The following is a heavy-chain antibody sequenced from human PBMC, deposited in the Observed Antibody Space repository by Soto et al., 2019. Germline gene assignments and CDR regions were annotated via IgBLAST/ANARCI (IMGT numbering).Heavy chain of an antibody. CDR1: GYSFTSYG. Sequence: QVQLVQSGAEVKKPGASVKVSCNASGYSFTSYGISWVRQAPGQGLEWMGWISAYNGNTNYAQKLQGRVTMTTDTSTSTAYMELRSLRSDDTAVYYCARTGPPLWLRELLISFDPWGQGTLVTVSS. J-gene: IGHJ5*02. V-gene: IGHV1-18*01. CDR2: ISAYNGNT. D-gene: IGHD3-10*01. CDR3: ARTGPPLWLRELLISFDP.